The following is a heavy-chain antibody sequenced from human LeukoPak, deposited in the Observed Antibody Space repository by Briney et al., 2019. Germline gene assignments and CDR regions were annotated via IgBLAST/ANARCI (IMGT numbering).Heavy chain of an antibody. V-gene: IGHV4-39*07. CDR2: IYYSGST. D-gene: IGHD6-13*01. J-gene: IGHJ5*02. CDR1: GGSISSSSYY. Sequence: PSETLSLTCTVSGGSISSSSYYWGWIRQPPGKGLEWIGSIYYSGSTYYNPSLKSRVTISVDTSKNQFSLKLSSVTAADTAVYYRARSIAAAGRWRGWFDPWGQGTLVTVSS. CDR3: ARSIAAAGRWRGWFDP.